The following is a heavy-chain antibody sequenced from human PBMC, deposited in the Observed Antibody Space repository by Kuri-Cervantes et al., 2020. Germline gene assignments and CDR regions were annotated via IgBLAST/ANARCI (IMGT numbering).Heavy chain of an antibody. CDR2: IHYNGST. Sequence: GSLRLSCTVSGGSISSYYWSWIRQPPGKGLEWIGYIHYNGSTNYNPSLKSRVTITVDTSKNQFSLKLSSVTAADTAVYYCARAYDDILTGYYNGAFDMWGQGTMVTVSS. J-gene: IGHJ3*02. D-gene: IGHD3-9*01. CDR1: GGSISSYY. CDR3: ARAYDDILTGYYNGAFDM. V-gene: IGHV4-59*01.